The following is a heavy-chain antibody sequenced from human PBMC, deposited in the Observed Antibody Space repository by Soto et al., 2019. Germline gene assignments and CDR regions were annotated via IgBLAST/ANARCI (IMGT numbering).Heavy chain of an antibody. CDR3: ARDSIDGMDV. Sequence: SLRLSCAASGFTFSSYAMHWVRQAPGKGLEWVAIISYDGSNKYYADSVKGRFTISRDNSKNTLSLQMNSLRAEDTAVYYCARDSIDGMDVWGQGTTVTVSS. CDR1: GFTFSSYA. J-gene: IGHJ6*02. CDR2: ISYDGSNK. V-gene: IGHV3-30-3*01.